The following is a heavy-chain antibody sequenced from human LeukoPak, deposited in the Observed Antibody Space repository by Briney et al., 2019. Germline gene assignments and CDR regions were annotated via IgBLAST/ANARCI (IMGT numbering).Heavy chain of an antibody. CDR1: GYTFTSYD. CDR2: INPNSGGT. D-gene: IGHD2-8*02. J-gene: IGHJ3*02. V-gene: IGHV1-2*02. CDR3: ARALVVNDQGVRAFDI. Sequence: ASVKVSCKASGYTFTSYDINWVRQATGQGLEWMEWINPNSGGTNYAQKFQDRVTMTRDTSISTAHMELSRLRSDDTAVYYCARALVVNDQGVRAFDIWGQGTMVTVSS.